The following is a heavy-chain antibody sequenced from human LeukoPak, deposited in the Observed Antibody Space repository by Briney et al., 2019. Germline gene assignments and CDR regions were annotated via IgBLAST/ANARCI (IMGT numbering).Heavy chain of an antibody. CDR2: INPSGGST. Sequence: ASVKVSCKASGYTFTGYYMHWVRQAPGQGLEWMGIINPSGGSTSYAQKFQGRVTMTRDMSTSTVYMELSSLRSEDTAVYYCARARGYQPIDYWGQGTLVTVSS. J-gene: IGHJ4*02. CDR1: GYTFTGYY. D-gene: IGHD2-2*01. V-gene: IGHV1-46*01. CDR3: ARARGYQPIDY.